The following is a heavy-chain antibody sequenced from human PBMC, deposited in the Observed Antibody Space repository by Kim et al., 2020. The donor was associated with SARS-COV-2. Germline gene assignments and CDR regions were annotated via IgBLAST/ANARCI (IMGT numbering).Heavy chain of an antibody. V-gene: IGHV3-13*01. CDR2: IGTAGDT. D-gene: IGHD6-19*01. CDR1: GFTFSSYD. CDR3: ARARYSSGWYPRFDY. Sequence: GGSLRLSCAASGFTFSSYDMHWVRQATGKGLEWVSAIGTAGDTYYPGSVKGRFTISRENAKNSLYLQMNSVRAGDTAVYYCARARYSSGWYPRFDYWGQGTLVTVSS. J-gene: IGHJ4*02.